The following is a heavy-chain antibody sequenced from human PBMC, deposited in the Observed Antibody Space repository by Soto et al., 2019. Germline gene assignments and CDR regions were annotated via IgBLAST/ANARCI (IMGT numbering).Heavy chain of an antibody. CDR1: GGSISSYY. Sequence: SETLSLTCTVSGGSISSYYWSWIRQPPGKGLEWFGYIYYSGSTNYNPSLKSRVTISVDTSKNQFSLKLSSVTAADTAVYYCARPESHFGWIHFDYWGQGTLVTVSS. CDR3: ARPESHFGWIHFDY. J-gene: IGHJ4*02. D-gene: IGHD6-19*01. CDR2: IYYSGST. V-gene: IGHV4-59*01.